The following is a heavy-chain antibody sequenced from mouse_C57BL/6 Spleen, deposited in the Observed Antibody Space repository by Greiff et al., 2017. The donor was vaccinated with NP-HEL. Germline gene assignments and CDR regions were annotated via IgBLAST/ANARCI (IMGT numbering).Heavy chain of an antibody. CDR3: ARDERYSNEDYYAMDY. J-gene: IGHJ4*01. CDR2: ISDGGSYT. CDR1: GFTFSSYA. V-gene: IGHV5-4*01. Sequence: EVQLQESGGGLVKPGGSLKLSCAASGFTFSSYAMSWVRQTPEKRLEWVATISDGGSYTYYPDNVQGRFTISRDNAKNNLYLQMSHLKSEETAMYYGARDERYSNEDYYAMDYWGQGTSVTVSS. D-gene: IGHD2-5*01.